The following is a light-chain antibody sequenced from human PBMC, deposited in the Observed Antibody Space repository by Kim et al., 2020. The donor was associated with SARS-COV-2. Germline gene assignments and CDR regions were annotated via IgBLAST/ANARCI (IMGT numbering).Light chain of an antibody. CDR1: QGIRTD. CDR2: AAS. J-gene: IGKJ1*01. Sequence: DIQMTQSPSSLSASVGDRVIITCRASQGIRTDLAWYQHKPGKAPKRLIYAASLLQTGVPARFSGSGLGTEFTLTISNLQPEDFATYYCLQHESRPWTFGQGTKVYIK. CDR3: LQHESRPWT. V-gene: IGKV1-17*02.